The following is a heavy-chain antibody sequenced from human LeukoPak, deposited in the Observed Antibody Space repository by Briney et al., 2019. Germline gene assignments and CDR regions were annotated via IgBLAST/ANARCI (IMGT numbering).Heavy chain of an antibody. CDR2: IYYSGST. CDR3: ARDARQSPPFSFDY. V-gene: IGHV4-30-4*01. J-gene: IGHJ4*02. CDR1: GGSISSGDYY. Sequence: PSQTLSLTCTVSGGSISSGDYYWSWIRQPPGKGLEWIGYIYYSGSTNYNPSLKSRVTISVDTSKNQFSLKLSSVTAADTAVYYCARDARQSPPFSFDYWGQGTLVTVSS.